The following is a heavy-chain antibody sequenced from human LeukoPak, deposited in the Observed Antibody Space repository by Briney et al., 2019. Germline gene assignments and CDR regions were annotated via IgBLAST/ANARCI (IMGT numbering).Heavy chain of an antibody. CDR2: IIDSGVT. CDR1: GFMFSSYS. V-gene: IGHV3-23*01. D-gene: IGHD2-21*02. J-gene: IGHJ4*02. CDR3: TKGVSISVTGPDF. Sequence: GGSLRLSCAASGFMFSSYSMNWVRQAPGKGLEWVARIIDSGVTRYADSVRGRFTISRDNSRNTLYLQMNSLRAEDAAIYYCTKGVSISVTGPDFWGPGTLVTVSS.